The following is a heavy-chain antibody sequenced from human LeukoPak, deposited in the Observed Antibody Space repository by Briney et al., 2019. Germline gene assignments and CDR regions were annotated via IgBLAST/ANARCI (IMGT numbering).Heavy chain of an antibody. CDR3: ARDGAGIESWVELDP. CDR1: GFSVSNHY. CDR2: IWADGTT. V-gene: IGHV3-66*02. J-gene: IGHJ5*02. Sequence: GFLRLSCAASGFSVSNHYMAWVRQAPGRRLEWVSFIWADGTTFYTDSVRGRFTVSRNQFKNTLYLQMSSLRPDDTALYYCARDGAGIESWVELDPWGQGTQVTVSA. D-gene: IGHD5-24*01.